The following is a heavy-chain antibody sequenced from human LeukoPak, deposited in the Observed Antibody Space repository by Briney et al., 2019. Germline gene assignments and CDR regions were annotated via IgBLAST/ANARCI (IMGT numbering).Heavy chain of an antibody. CDR3: ARDLDL. CDR2: ISVSSRTT. CDR1: GFTFSTYT. J-gene: IGHJ2*01. V-gene: IGHV3-48*01. Sequence: GGSLRLSCTASGFTFSTYTMNWVRQAPGKGLEWLSFISVSSRTTYYADSVKGRFTISRDDAKNSLYLEMNSLRGEDTAVYYCARDLDLWGRGTLVTVSS.